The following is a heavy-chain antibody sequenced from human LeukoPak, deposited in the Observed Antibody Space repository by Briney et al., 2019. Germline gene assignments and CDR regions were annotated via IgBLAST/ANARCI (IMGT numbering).Heavy chain of an antibody. CDR2: INPNIGGT. CDR1: GYTFTSYG. CDR3: VRGDGRGED. D-gene: IGHD3-10*01. Sequence: GASVKVSCKASGYTFTSYGISWVRQAPGQGLEWMGWINPNIGGTNYAQKFQGRVTMTRDTSISTAYMELSRLRSDDTAVYYCVRGDGRGEDWGQGTLVTVSS. V-gene: IGHV1-2*02. J-gene: IGHJ4*02.